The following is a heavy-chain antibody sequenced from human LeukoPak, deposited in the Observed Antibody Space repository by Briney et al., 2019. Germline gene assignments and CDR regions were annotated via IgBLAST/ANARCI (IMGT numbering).Heavy chain of an antibody. D-gene: IGHD5-18*01. J-gene: IGHJ4*02. Sequence: GAAVKVSCKASGYTVTGHYLHWVRQAPGQGLEWMGWINPNSGGTNYAQKFQGRVTMTRDTSINTAYMEQNSLTSDDTAMYYCAKDAYSGFTSSYNMDSWGQGTLVTVSS. V-gene: IGHV1-2*02. CDR1: GYTVTGHY. CDR3: AKDAYSGFTSSYNMDS. CDR2: INPNSGGT.